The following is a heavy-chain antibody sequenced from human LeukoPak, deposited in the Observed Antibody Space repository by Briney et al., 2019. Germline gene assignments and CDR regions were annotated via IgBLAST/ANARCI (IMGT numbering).Heavy chain of an antibody. D-gene: IGHD5-18*01. J-gene: IGHJ5*02. CDR2: IYYSGST. CDR1: GASISSGDYY. V-gene: IGHV4-30-4*01. CDR3: VRESRSRYGYEDWSDP. Sequence: SETLSLTCTVSGASISSGDYYWSWIRQSPGKGLEWIGYIYYSGSTYYNPSLKSRVTMSVDTSKNQFSLNLSSVTAADTAVYYCVRESRSRYGYEDWSDPWGQGTLVTVSS.